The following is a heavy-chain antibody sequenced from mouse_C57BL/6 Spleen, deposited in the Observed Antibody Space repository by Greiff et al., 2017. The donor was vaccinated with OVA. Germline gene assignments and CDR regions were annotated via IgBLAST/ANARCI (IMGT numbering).Heavy chain of an antibody. J-gene: IGHJ1*03. CDR1: GYTFTSYW. D-gene: IGHD1-1*01. CDR2: IDPSDSET. Sequence: QVQLKQPGAELVRPGSSVKLSCKASGYTFTSYWMHWVKQRPIQGLEWIGNIDPSDSETHYNQKFKDKATLTVDKSSSTAYMQLSSLTSEDSAVYYCARAYGSSYFFDVWGTGTTVTVSS. CDR3: ARAYGSSYFFDV. V-gene: IGHV1-52*01.